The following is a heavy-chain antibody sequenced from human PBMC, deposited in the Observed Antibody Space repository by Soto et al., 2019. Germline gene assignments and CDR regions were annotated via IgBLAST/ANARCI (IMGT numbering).Heavy chain of an antibody. CDR1: GYTFTSYD. V-gene: IGHV1-8*01. D-gene: IGHD6-6*01. J-gene: IGHJ6*02. CDR2: MNPNSGNT. Sequence: GASVKVSCKASGYTFTSYDINWVRQATGQGLEWMGWMNPNSGNTGYAQKFQGRVTMTRNTSISTAYMELSSLRSEDTAVYYCARSTASIAARLSYYYGMDVWGQGTTVTV. CDR3: ARSTASIAARLSYYYGMDV.